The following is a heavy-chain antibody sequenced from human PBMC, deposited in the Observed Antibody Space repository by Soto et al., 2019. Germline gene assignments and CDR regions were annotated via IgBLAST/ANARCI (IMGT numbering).Heavy chain of an antibody. D-gene: IGHD3-3*01. CDR3: AREGVYDFWSGYSGFDY. Sequence: PGGSLRLSCAASGFTFSSYGMHWVRQAPGKGLEWVAVIWYDGSNKYYADSVKGRFTISRDNSKNTLYLQMNSLRAEDTAVYYCAREGVYDFWSGYSGFDYWGQGTLVTVSS. CDR1: GFTFSSYG. CDR2: IWYDGSNK. J-gene: IGHJ4*02. V-gene: IGHV3-33*01.